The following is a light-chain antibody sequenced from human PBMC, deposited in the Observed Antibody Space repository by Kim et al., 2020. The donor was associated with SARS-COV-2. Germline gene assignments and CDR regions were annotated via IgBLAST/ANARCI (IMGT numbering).Light chain of an antibody. CDR3: SSYAGSNKLV. CDR2: EVS. J-gene: IGLJ3*02. CDR1: SSDVDGYNF. V-gene: IGLV2-8*01. Sequence: QSALTQPPSASGSPGQSVTISCIGTSSDVDGYNFVSWYQQHPGKAPQLMIYEVSKRPSGVPDRFSGSKSGNTASLTVSGLQAEDEADYYCSSYAGSNKLVFGGGTKLTVL.